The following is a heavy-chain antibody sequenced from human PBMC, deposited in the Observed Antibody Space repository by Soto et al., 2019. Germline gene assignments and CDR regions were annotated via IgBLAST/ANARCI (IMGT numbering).Heavy chain of an antibody. D-gene: IGHD3-22*01. Sequence: SETLSLTCTVSGGSTSSGDYYWSWIRQPPGKGLEWIGYIYYSGSTNYNPSLKSRVTISVDTSKNQFSLKLSSVTAADTAVYYCARDLYYYDSSGYYYGGSDYWGQGTLVTVSS. V-gene: IGHV4-30-4*01. J-gene: IGHJ4*02. CDR3: ARDLYYYDSSGYYYGGSDY. CDR1: GGSTSSGDYY. CDR2: IYYSGST.